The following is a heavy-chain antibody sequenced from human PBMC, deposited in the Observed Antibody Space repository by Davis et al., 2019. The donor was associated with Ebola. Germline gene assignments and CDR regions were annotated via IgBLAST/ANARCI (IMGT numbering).Heavy chain of an antibody. CDR2: ISSSSSYI. CDR3: ARGSSVTARSAFDI. CDR1: GFTFSSYS. V-gene: IGHV3-21*01. J-gene: IGHJ3*02. D-gene: IGHD2-21*02. Sequence: PGGSLRLSCAASGFTFSSYSMNWVRQAPGKGLEWVSSISSSSSYIYYADSVKGRFTISRDNAKNSLYLQMNSLRAEDTAVYYCARGSSVTARSAFDIWGQGTLVTVSS.